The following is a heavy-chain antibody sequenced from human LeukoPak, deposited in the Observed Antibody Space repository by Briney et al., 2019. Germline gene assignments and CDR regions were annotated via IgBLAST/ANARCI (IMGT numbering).Heavy chain of an antibody. D-gene: IGHD6-19*01. CDR3: ASQMYSSGWCPRFDP. CDR1: GGSISSTSYY. J-gene: IGHJ5*02. Sequence: PSETLSLTCTVSGGSISSTSYYWGWIRQPPGKGLEWIGSMYYSGSTYFNPSLKSRVTISVDTSKNQFSLRLSSVTAADTAVYYCASQMYSSGWCPRFDPWGQGTPVTVSS. CDR2: MYYSGST. V-gene: IGHV4-39*01.